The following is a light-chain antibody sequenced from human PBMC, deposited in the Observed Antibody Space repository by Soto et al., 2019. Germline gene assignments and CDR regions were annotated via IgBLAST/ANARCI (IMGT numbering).Light chain of an antibody. CDR2: SSN. V-gene: IGLV1-44*01. J-gene: IGLJ2*01. CDR3: ATWDDSLNGVL. CDR1: SSNIGSNT. Sequence: QSVLTQPPSAPGTPGQRVTISCSGSSSNIGSNTVNWYQQLPGTAPKLLIYSSNQRPSGVPDRFSGSKSGTSASLAISGLQSEDEADYYCATWDDSLNGVLFGGGTKLTVL.